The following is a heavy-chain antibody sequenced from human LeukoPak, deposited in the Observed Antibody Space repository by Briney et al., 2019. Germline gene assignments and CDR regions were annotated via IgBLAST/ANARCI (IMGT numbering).Heavy chain of an antibody. CDR3: ARGPTYQPIDY. D-gene: IGHD2-2*01. Sequence: PSETLSLTCTVSDDSITIYYWTWIRQPPGKGLEWIGYIDHTGSTNYNPSLNSRVTISRDTSKNHFSLNLNSVTAADTAVYYCARGPTYQPIDYWGQGTLVTVSS. J-gene: IGHJ4*02. CDR1: DDSITIYY. V-gene: IGHV4-59*12. CDR2: IDHTGST.